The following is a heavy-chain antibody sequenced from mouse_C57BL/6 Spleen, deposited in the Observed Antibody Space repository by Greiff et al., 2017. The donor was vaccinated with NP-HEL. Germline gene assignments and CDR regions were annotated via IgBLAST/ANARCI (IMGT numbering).Heavy chain of an antibody. CDR3: ARRGYYGNFYAIDY. J-gene: IGHJ4*01. Sequence: EVQVVESGGGLVKPGGSLKLSCAASGFTFSDYGMHWVRQAPEKGLEWVAYISSGSSTIYYADTVKGRFTISRDNAKNTLFLQMTSLRSEDTAMYYCARRGYYGNFYAIDYWGQGTSVTVSS. V-gene: IGHV5-17*01. D-gene: IGHD2-1*01. CDR1: GFTFSDYG. CDR2: ISSGSSTI.